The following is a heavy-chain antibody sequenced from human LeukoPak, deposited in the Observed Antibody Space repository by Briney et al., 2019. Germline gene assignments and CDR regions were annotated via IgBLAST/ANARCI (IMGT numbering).Heavy chain of an antibody. V-gene: IGHV1-18*01. J-gene: IGHJ4*02. Sequence: GAPGRVSSTASVYTFTSYGISWGGQAPGQGLEGWGGISAYNGNTNYAQKLQGRVTMTTDTSTSTAYMELRSLRSDDTAVYYCARGGYCSSTSCYSCDYWGQGTLVTVSS. D-gene: IGHD2-2*01. CDR2: ISAYNGNT. CDR1: VYTFTSYG. CDR3: ARGGYCSSTSCYSCDY.